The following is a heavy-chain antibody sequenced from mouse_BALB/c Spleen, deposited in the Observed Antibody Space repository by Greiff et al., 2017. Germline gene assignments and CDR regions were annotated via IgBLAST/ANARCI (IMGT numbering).Heavy chain of an antibody. CDR2: IYPGSGST. Sequence: VQLQQPGAELVKPGTSVKLSCKASGYNFTSYWINWVKLRPGHGLEWIGDIYPGSGSTNYNEKFKSKATLTVDTSSSTAYMQLSSLASEDSALYYWAREGKEYYGRSYWYVDVWGAGTTGTVSS. D-gene: IGHD1-1*01. V-gene: IGHV1-55*01. CDR1: GYNFTSYW. J-gene: IGHJ1*01. CDR3: AREGKEYYGRSYWYVDV.